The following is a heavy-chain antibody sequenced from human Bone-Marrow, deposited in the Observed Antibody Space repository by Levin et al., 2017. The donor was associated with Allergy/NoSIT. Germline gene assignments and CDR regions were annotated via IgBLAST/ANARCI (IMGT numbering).Heavy chain of an antibody. V-gene: IGHV3-23*01. CDR2: ISGSGGST. CDR1: GFTFSSYA. CDR3: AKSGYCSSTSCYAPRTRWFDP. Sequence: GASVKVSCAASGFTFSSYAMSWVRQAPGKGLEWVSAISGSGGSTYYADSVKGRFTISRDNSKNTLYLQMNSLRAEDTAVYYCAKSGYCSSTSCYAPRTRWFDPWGQGTLVTVSS. D-gene: IGHD2-2*01. J-gene: IGHJ5*02.